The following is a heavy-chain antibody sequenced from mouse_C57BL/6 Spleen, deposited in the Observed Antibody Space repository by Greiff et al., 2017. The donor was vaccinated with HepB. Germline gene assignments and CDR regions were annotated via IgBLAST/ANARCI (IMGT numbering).Heavy chain of an antibody. D-gene: IGHD4-1*01. CDR3: ARELTGDYFDY. V-gene: IGHV5-17*01. CDR1: GFTFSDYG. CDR2: ISSGSSTI. J-gene: IGHJ2*01. Sequence: EVKLVESGGGLVKPGGSLKLSCAASGFTFSDYGMHWVRQAPEKGLEWVAYISSGSSTIYYADTVKGRFTIPRDNAKNTLFLQMTSLRSEDTAMYYCARELTGDYFDYWGQGTTLTVSS.